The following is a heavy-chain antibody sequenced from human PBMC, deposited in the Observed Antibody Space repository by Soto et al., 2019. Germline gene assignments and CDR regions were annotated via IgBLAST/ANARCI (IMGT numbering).Heavy chain of an antibody. Sequence: QVQLLESGPGLVRPSQTLSLTCAVSGDSISSGVYYWSWIRQHPGQGLEWISYIYYTGASNYNPSLESRLTAAVDTSKNEFSLEVRSVTASDTGIDFCVRVRDPYASKLVDRWGQGTLVTVSS. V-gene: IGHV4-31*11. CDR2: IYYTGAS. J-gene: IGHJ5*02. D-gene: IGHD3-22*01. CDR1: GDSISSGVYY. CDR3: VRVRDPYASKLVDR.